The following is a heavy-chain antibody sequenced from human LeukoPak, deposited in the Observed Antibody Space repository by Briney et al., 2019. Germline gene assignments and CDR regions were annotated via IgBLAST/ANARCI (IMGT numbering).Heavy chain of an antibody. V-gene: IGHV3-15*01. CDR2: IKSKSDGGTT. CDR1: GFTFSNAW. Sequence: GGSLRLSCAASGFTFSNAWMSWVRQAPGKGLEWVGRIKSKSDGGTTDYAAPVKGRFTISRDDSKNTLYLQMNSLKTEDTAVYYCITFSMIVVVITDWGQGTLVTVSS. J-gene: IGHJ4*02. CDR3: ITFSMIVVVITD. D-gene: IGHD3-22*01.